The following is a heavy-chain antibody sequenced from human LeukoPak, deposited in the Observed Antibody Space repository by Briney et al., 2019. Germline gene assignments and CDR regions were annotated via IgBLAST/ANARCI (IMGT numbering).Heavy chain of an antibody. Sequence: GGSLGLSCAASGFTFSSYAMSWVRQAPGKGLEWVSTISGSGGSTYDADSVKGRFTISRDNSKNTLYLQMNSLRAEDTAVYYCAKDYDEIRGYYFDYWGQGTLVTVSS. CDR3: AKDYDEIRGYYFDY. J-gene: IGHJ4*02. CDR2: ISGSGGST. D-gene: IGHD3-3*01. CDR1: GFTFSSYA. V-gene: IGHV3-23*01.